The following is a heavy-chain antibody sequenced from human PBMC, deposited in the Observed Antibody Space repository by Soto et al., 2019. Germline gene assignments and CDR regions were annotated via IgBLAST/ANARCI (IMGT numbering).Heavy chain of an antibody. V-gene: IGHV4-34*02. D-gene: IGHD3-10*01. Sequence: QVQLQQWGAGLLRPSETLSLTCAVYGGSFHEYYWSWMPQTPGKGMEWIGEINHKTKTPSNPFLESRVTFSVDTSKNQFPLRLTSLTAADTALYYCARGEGTMRGADYYFNMDVWGKGTTVNFSS. CDR3: ARGEGTMRGADYYFNMDV. J-gene: IGHJ6*03. CDR2: INHKTKT. CDR1: GGSFHEYY.